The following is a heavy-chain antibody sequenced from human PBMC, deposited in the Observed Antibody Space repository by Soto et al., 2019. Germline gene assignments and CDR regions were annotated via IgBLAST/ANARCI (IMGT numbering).Heavy chain of an antibody. J-gene: IGHJ4*02. D-gene: IGHD3-10*01. V-gene: IGHV1-3*01. CDR1: GYTFTSYA. Sequence: ASVKVSCKASGYTFTSYAMHWVRQAPGQRLEWMGWINAGNGNTKYSQKFQGRVTITRDTSASTAYMALSSLRSEDTAVYYCARGRHTSMVRGVIISLGYWGQGTLVTVSS. CDR3: ARGRHTSMVRGVIISLGY. CDR2: INAGNGNT.